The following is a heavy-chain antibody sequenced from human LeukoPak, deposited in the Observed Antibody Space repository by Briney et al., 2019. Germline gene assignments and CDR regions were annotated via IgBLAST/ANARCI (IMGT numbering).Heavy chain of an antibody. CDR3: ARETVYYDFWSGYPSLYGMDV. CDR1: GGSISSYY. J-gene: IGHJ6*02. CDR2: IYTSGST. Sequence: SETLSLTCTVSGGSISSYYWSWIRQPAGKGLEWIGRIYTSGSTNYNPSLKSRVTMSVDTSKNQLSLKLSSVTAADTAVYYCARETVYYDFWSGYPSLYGMDVWGQGTTVTVSS. V-gene: IGHV4-4*07. D-gene: IGHD3-3*01.